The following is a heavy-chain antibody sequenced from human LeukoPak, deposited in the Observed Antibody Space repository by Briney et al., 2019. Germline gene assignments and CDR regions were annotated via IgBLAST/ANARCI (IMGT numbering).Heavy chain of an antibody. V-gene: IGHV3-7*01. CDR1: GFTFGRYW. Sequence: GGSLRLSCAASGFTFGRYWLNWVRQAPGKGLEWVANIKEDGSEKYYVDSVMGRFTISRDNAKNSPYLQMNSLRAEDTAVYYCARDPSSLRDSFDYWGQGTLVTVSS. CDR2: IKEDGSEK. J-gene: IGHJ4*02. CDR3: ARDPSSLRDSFDY.